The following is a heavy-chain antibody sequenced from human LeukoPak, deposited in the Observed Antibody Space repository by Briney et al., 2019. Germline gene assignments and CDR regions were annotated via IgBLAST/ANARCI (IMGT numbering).Heavy chain of an antibody. D-gene: IGHD1-1*01. J-gene: IGHJ6*03. Sequence: SETLSLTCTVSGGSISSGSYYCSWIRQPAGKGLEWIGRIYTSGSTNYNPSLKSRVTISVDTSKNQFSLKLSSVTAADTAVYYCARRATGTDYYYYYMDVWGKGTTVTVSS. CDR3: ARRATGTDYYYYYMDV. CDR1: GGSISSGSYY. V-gene: IGHV4-61*02. CDR2: IYTSGST.